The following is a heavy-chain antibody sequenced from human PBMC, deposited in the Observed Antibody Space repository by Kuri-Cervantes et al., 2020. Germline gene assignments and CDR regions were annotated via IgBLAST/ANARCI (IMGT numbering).Heavy chain of an antibody. CDR2: ISGSGGST. CDR1: GFTFSSYA. D-gene: IGHD3-10*01. J-gene: IGHJ4*02. CDR3: ARELGRGVISPYLDY. Sequence: GESLKISCAASGFTFSSYAMSWARQAPGKGLEWVSAISGSGGSTYYADSVKGRFTISRDNSKNTLYLQMNSLRAEDTAVYYCARELGRGVISPYLDYWGQGTLVTVSS. V-gene: IGHV3-23*01.